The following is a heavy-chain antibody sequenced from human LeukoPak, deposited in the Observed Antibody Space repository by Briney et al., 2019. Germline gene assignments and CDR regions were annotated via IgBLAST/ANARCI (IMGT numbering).Heavy chain of an antibody. CDR1: GGSISSYY. CDR2: IYYSGST. D-gene: IGHD3-10*01. CDR3: ARDEYYGSENAFDI. Sequence: PSETLSLTCTVSGGSISSYYWSWIRQPPGKGLEWIGYIYYSGSTNCNPSLKSRVTISVDTSKNQFSLKPSSVTAADTAVYYCARDEYYGSENAFDIWGQGTMVTVSS. V-gene: IGHV4-59*01. J-gene: IGHJ3*02.